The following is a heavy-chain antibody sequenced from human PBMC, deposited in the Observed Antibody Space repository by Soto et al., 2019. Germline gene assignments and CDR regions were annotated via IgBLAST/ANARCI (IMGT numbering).Heavy chain of an antibody. J-gene: IGHJ3*01. CDR2: IFYSGNI. D-gene: IGHD5-18*01. CDR1: GGSISRSPYS. V-gene: IGHV4-39*01. Sequence: QLHLQESGPGLVKPSETLSLSCIVSGGSISRSPYSWAWLRQPPGQGLEWLGTIFYSGNIYYSASLQCRVSISVDTSKEQFSLKVRSVTAADTAVYYCARHAAARRADVVAFQVWGQGTPVTVSS. CDR3: ARHAAARRADVVAFQV.